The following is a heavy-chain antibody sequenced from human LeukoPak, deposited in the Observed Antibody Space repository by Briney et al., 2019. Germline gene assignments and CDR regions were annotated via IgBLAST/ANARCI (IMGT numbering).Heavy chain of an antibody. J-gene: IGHJ4*02. D-gene: IGHD6-25*01. Sequence: ASVNVSCTASGYTFTSYDINRGRQATGQGLEWRGWMNPNSGNTDYAQNLQVRVTMTRNSSISTAYMELSTMRSEDRAVYYCPRPSALAAVVKTSKYYFDYWGQGNLVTVSS. V-gene: IGHV1-8*01. CDR2: MNPNSGNT. CDR3: PRPSALAAVVKTSKYYFDY. CDR1: GYTFTSYD.